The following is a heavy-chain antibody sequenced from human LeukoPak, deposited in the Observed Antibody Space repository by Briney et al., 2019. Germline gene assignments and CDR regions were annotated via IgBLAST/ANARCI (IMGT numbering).Heavy chain of an antibody. V-gene: IGHV3-23*01. CDR1: GFTFSDYA. D-gene: IGHD4-17*01. CDR3: GKDPNGDYVGAFDF. CDR2: IRGTGGTT. Sequence: GGSLRLSCAASGFTFSDYALIWVRQAPGKGLEWISAIRGTGGTTYYADSVKGRCTISRDNSRNTVYLQMNSLRAEDTALYFCGKDPNGDYVGAFDFWGPGAMVTVSS. J-gene: IGHJ3*01.